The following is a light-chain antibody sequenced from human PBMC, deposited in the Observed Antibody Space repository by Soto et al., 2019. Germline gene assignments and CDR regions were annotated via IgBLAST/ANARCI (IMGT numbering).Light chain of an antibody. CDR2: EVS. J-gene: IGLJ2*01. Sequence: QSVLTQPASVSGSPGQSITISCTGTSSDVGGYNYVSWSQQHPGKAPKLIIYEVSNRPSGVSNRFSGSKSGNTASLTISGLQAEDEADYYCSSYTSSSTPYLVFGGGTKLTVL. V-gene: IGLV2-14*01. CDR1: SSDVGGYNY. CDR3: SSYTSSSTPYLV.